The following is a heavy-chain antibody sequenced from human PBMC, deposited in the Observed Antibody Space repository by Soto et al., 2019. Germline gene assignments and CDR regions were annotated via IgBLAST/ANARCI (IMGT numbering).Heavy chain of an antibody. D-gene: IGHD2-2*01. CDR2: ISSSSSYI. CDR1: GFTFSSYS. CDR3: ARDRGCSSTSCYDWILGGSDY. V-gene: IGHV3-21*01. J-gene: IGHJ4*02. Sequence: EVQLVESGGGLVKPGGSLRLSCAASGFTFSSYSMNWVRQAPGKGLEWVSSISSSSSYIYYADSVKGRFTISRENAKNSLYLQMNSLRAEDTAVYYCARDRGCSSTSCYDWILGGSDYWGQGTLVTVSS.